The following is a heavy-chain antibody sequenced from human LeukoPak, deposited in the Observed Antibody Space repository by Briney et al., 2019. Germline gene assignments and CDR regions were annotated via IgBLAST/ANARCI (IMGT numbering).Heavy chain of an antibody. CDR2: ISSASSTI. J-gene: IGHJ6*01. D-gene: IGHD5-18*01. CDR1: GFTVNNEY. Sequence: GGSLRLSCAASGFTVNNEYMYWVRQAPGKGLEWVAYISSASSTIYYADSVEGRITIFKDNAQHSPNLQMNSPSAEDTAFYYWVREGVGYGYFGFMDVWGKGTKVTVSS. V-gene: IGHV3-48*04. CDR3: VREGVGYGYFGFMDV.